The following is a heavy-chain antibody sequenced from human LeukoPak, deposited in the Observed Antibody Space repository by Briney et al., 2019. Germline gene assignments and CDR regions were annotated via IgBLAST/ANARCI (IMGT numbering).Heavy chain of an antibody. CDR1: GFTFTNAW. CDR3: TTDGGYWNDDAPFDF. Sequence: GGSLRLSCTASGFTFTNAWMTWVRQTAGKGLEWVGRIKSKEDGGTTDFASPVKGRFTISRDDSKRTLYLQMNSLEIEDTAVYYCTTDGGYWNDDAPFDFWGQGTLVTVS. V-gene: IGHV3-15*01. J-gene: IGHJ4*02. D-gene: IGHD1-1*01. CDR2: IKSKEDGGTT.